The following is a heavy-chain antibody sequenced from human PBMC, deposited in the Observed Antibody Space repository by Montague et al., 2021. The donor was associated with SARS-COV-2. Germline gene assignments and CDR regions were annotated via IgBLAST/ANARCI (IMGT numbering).Heavy chain of an antibody. CDR3: ASEFEGYFDL. V-gene: IGHV4-39*07. J-gene: IGHJ2*01. CDR1: GGSIANWTYY. CDR2: HNCTGGA. Sequence: SETLSLTCTVSGGSIANWTYYWGWVRQPPGKGLVLIASHNCTGGAFSNPSLMSRVTKSFDTSKNQISLNLASVTAADTAVYYCASEFEGYFDLWGHGTLVMVSS. D-gene: IGHD3-10*01.